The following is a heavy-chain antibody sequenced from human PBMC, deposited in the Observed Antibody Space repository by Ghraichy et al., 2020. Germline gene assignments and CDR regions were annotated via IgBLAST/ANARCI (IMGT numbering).Heavy chain of an antibody. D-gene: IGHD2-15*01. J-gene: IGHJ4*02. CDR2: ISWDGGST. CDR1: GFTFDDYT. CDR3: AKDRGSYNYFDY. Sequence: GGSLRLSCAASGFTFDDYTMHWVRQAPGKGLEWVSLISWDGGSTYYADSVKGRFTISRDNSKNSLYLQMNSLRTEDTALYYCAKDRGSYNYFDYWGQGTLVTVSS. V-gene: IGHV3-43*01.